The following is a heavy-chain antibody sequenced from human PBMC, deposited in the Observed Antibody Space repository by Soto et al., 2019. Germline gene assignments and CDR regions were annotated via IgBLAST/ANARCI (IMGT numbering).Heavy chain of an antibody. CDR3: AKSLSIVLVPAAKGGYYYYYGMDV. CDR1: GFTFSSYA. CDR2: ISGSGGST. Sequence: EVQLLESGGGSVQPGGSLRLSCAASGFTFSSYAMSWVRQAPGKGLEWVSAISGSGGSTYYADSVKGRFTISRDNSKNTLYLQMNSLRAEDTAVYYCAKSLSIVLVPAAKGGYYYYYGMDVWGQGTTVTVSS. J-gene: IGHJ6*02. D-gene: IGHD2-2*01. V-gene: IGHV3-23*01.